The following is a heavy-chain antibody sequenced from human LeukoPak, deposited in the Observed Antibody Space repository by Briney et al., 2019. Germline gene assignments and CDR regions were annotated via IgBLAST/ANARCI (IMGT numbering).Heavy chain of an antibody. CDR2: INPNSGGT. CDR3: ARGIEGTVYY. CDR1: GYTFTSYY. V-gene: IGHV1-2*02. D-gene: IGHD5/OR15-5a*01. Sequence: ASVKVSCKASGYTFTSYYMHWVRQAPGQGLEWMGWINPNSGGTSYAQNFQGRVTMTRDTSISTAYMELSSLRSDDTAVYYCARGIEGTVYYWGQGTLVTVSP. J-gene: IGHJ4*02.